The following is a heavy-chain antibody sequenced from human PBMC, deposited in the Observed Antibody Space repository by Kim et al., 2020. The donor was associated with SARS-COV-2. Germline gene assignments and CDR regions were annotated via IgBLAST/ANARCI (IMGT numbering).Heavy chain of an antibody. CDR3: ASSPGYCSGGSCYWGAFDI. CDR2: IWYDGSNK. V-gene: IGHV3-33*01. D-gene: IGHD2-15*01. Sequence: GGSLRLSCAASGFTFSSYGMHWVRQAPGKGLEWVAVIWYDGSNKYYADSVKGRFTISRDNSKNTLYLQMNSLRAEDTAVYYCASSPGYCSGGSCYWGAFDIWGQGTMVTVSS. CDR1: GFTFSSYG. J-gene: IGHJ3*02.